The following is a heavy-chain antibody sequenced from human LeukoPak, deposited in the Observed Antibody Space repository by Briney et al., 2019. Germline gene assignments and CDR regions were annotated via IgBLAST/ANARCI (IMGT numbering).Heavy chain of an antibody. J-gene: IGHJ6*02. D-gene: IGHD2-2*02. V-gene: IGHV3-33*01. CDR3: ARKDCSSTSCYTRPPSGMDV. Sequence: QPGGSLRLSCAASGFTFSSYGMHWVRQAPGKGLEWVAVIWYDGSNKYYADSVKGRFTISRDNSKNTLYLQMNSPRAEDTAVYYCARKDCSSTSCYTRPPSGMDVWGQGTTVTVSS. CDR2: IWYDGSNK. CDR1: GFTFSSYG.